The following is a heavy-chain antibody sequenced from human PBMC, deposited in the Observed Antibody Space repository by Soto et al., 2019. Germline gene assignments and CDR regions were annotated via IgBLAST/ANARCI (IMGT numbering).Heavy chain of an antibody. Sequence: GGSLRLSCAASGFTFSNYWMSWVRQAPGKGLEWVANIKQDGSETYYVDSVKGRFTISRDNAKNSLYLQMNSLRAEDTAVYYCARTSTTVTTINFDYWGQGTLVTVSS. CDR1: GFTFSNYW. CDR2: IKQDGSET. V-gene: IGHV3-7*01. D-gene: IGHD4-17*01. J-gene: IGHJ4*02. CDR3: ARTSTTVTTINFDY.